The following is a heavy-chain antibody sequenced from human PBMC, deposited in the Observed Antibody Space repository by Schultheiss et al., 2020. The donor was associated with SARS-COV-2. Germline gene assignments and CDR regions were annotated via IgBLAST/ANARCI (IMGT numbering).Heavy chain of an antibody. CDR1: GGTFSSYA. CDR2: IIPILGIA. V-gene: IGHV1-69*04. CDR3: ASQSPWVVQYSSSPQRFDP. Sequence: SVKVSCKASGGTFSSYAISWVRQAPGQGLEWMGRIIPILGIANYAQKFQGRVTITADKSTSTAYMELSSLRPEDTAVYYCASQSPWVVQYSSSPQRFDPWGQGTLVTVSS. J-gene: IGHJ5*02. D-gene: IGHD6-6*01.